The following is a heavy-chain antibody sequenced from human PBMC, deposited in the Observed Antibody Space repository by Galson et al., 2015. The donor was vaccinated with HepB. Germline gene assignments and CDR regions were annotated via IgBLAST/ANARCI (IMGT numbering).Heavy chain of an antibody. CDR1: GFAFSTCG. J-gene: IGHJ6*03. D-gene: IGHD6-13*01. Sequence: SLRLSCAASGFAFSTCGLHWVRQAPGKGLEWVSGIGWNSGSIGYADSVKGRFTISRDNAKNSLYLQMNSLRAEDTALYYCAKGEIRIAAAGLGYMDVWGKGTTVTVSS. CDR2: IGWNSGSI. V-gene: IGHV3-9*01. CDR3: AKGEIRIAAAGLGYMDV.